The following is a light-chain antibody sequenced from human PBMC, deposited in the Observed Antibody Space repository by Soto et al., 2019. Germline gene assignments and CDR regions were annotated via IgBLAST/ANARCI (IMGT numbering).Light chain of an antibody. CDR2: EVS. CDR3: NSYSSSITPRV. CDR1: SSDVGGYNY. V-gene: IGLV2-14*01. J-gene: IGLJ2*01. Sequence: QSALTQPASVSGSPGQSITISCTGTSSDVGGYNYVSWYQHHPGKAPRLIIYEVSYRPLGVSNRFSGSKSGNTASLTISGLQPEDEADYYCNSYSSSITPRVFVGGTKLTVL.